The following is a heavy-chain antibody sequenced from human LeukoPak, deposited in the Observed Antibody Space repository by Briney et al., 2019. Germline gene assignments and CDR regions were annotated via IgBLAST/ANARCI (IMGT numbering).Heavy chain of an antibody. CDR2: INHSVIT. V-gene: IGHV4-34*01. D-gene: IGHD6-13*01. Sequence: SETLTLTCAVYGGSFSGYYWSWIPQPPGNGLESMWEINHSVITNYNPSLKSRGTISVDTSKNQFSLKLSSVTAADKAVYYCDRGSFTRAEAAYNWFDPWGQGTLVTVSS. CDR1: GGSFSGYY. CDR3: DRGSFTRAEAAYNWFDP. J-gene: IGHJ5*02.